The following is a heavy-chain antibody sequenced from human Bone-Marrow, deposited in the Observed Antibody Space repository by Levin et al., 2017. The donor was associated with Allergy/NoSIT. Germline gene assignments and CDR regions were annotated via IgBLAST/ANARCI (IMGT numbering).Heavy chain of an antibody. CDR2: ISFDGKNK. CDR1: GFTFTRYS. Sequence: GGSLRLSCVASGFTFTRYSMHWVRQAPGKGLEWVAVISFDGKNKYYRDSVKGRFTISRDNYKNTLYLQMKSLRAEDTGLYYCARDTQDYDYIWVAYYYGLDAWGQGPTVTFSS. CDR3: ARDTQDYDYIWVAYYYGLDA. J-gene: IGHJ6*02. V-gene: IGHV3-30*04. D-gene: IGHD3-16*01.